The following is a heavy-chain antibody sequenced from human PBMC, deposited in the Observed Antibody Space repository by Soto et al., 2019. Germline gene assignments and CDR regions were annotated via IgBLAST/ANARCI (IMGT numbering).Heavy chain of an antibody. V-gene: IGHV4-59*01. CDR2: IFYSGTT. CDR1: GGSMSSYY. Sequence: SETLSLTCTVSGGSMSSYYWSWILQPPGRGLEWLGYIFYSGTTNYNPSLKSRVTISVDTSKSQFSLKLSSVTAADTAVYYCARGGYSYGAQYYFEYWGQGTLVTVSS. CDR3: ARGGYSYGAQYYFEY. J-gene: IGHJ4*02. D-gene: IGHD5-18*01.